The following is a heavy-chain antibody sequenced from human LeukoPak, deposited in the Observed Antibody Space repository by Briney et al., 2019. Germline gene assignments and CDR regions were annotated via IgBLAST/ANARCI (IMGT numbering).Heavy chain of an antibody. V-gene: IGHV3-30*04. CDR2: ISYDGRNK. CDR1: GLTFSHYA. Sequence: GGSLRLSWAASGLTFSHYAMHWVRQAPGKGLEWVAVISYDGRNKYYADSVEGRFTISRDNSKNTLYLQMNSLRAEDTAVYYCARDLWWQLPGYMDVWGKGTTVTVSS. J-gene: IGHJ6*03. D-gene: IGHD2-15*01. CDR3: ARDLWWQLPGYMDV.